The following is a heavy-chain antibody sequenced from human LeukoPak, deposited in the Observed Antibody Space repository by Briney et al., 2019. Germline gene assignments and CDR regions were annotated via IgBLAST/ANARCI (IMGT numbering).Heavy chain of an antibody. Sequence: NASETLSLTCTVSGGSINSRSYYWGWVRQPPGKGLEWIASVYASRRTYYNPSLKSRVSMSLDTSKNQFSLKLSSVTAADTAVYYCARDPDSSDYYFDPYFDYWGQGTLVTVSS. V-gene: IGHV4-39*07. CDR3: ARDPDSSDYYFDPYFDY. J-gene: IGHJ4*02. CDR2: VYASRRT. CDR1: GGSINSRSYY. D-gene: IGHD3-22*01.